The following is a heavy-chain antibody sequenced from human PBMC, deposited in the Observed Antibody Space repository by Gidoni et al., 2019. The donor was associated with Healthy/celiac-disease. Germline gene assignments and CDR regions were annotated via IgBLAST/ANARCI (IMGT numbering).Heavy chain of an antibody. J-gene: IGHJ3*02. CDR1: GFTFSSNG. V-gene: IGHV3-33*01. Sequence: QVQLEESGGGVVQPGRSLRLSCTASGFTFSSNGMHWVRQAPGKGLEWLAVIWYDGSNKDDADSVKGRFTISRDKSKNTLYLQINSLRAEDTAVYYCARDRIAAAGPDAFDIWGQGTMVTVSS. D-gene: IGHD6-13*01. CDR3: ARDRIAAAGPDAFDI. CDR2: IWYDGSNK.